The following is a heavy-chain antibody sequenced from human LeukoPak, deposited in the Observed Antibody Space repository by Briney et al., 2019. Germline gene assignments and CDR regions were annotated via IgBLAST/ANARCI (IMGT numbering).Heavy chain of an antibody. D-gene: IGHD1-26*01. CDR3: AKDLGRYRNNYFDY. CDR2: ISTSSSYI. Sequence: PGGSLRLSCAASGFTFSTYSMNWVRQAPGKGLEWVSSISTSSSYIYYADSVKGRFTISRDNAKNSLYLQMNSLRAEDTAVYYCAKDLGRYRNNYFDYWGQGTLVTASS. V-gene: IGHV3-21*04. J-gene: IGHJ4*02. CDR1: GFTFSTYS.